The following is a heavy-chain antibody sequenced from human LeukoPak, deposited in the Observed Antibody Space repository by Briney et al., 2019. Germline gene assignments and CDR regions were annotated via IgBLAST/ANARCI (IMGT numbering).Heavy chain of an antibody. CDR1: GGSISGYF. CDR3: VRSKSGAYGWFDP. Sequence: PLETLSLTCTVSGGSISGYFWTWIRQPPGKGLEWIGYIYYTGNTNYNPSLKSRVTISIDTSKNHFSLNVNSVTAADAAVYYCVRSKSGAYGWFDPWGPGTLVTVSS. D-gene: IGHD2-15*01. V-gene: IGHV4-59*01. J-gene: IGHJ5*02. CDR2: IYYTGNT.